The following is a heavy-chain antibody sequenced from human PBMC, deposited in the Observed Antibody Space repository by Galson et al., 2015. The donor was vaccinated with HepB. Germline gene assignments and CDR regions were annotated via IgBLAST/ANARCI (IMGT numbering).Heavy chain of an antibody. Sequence: SLRLSCAASGFTFSSYSMNWVRQASGKGLEWVSCISSSSSTIYNADSVTGRFTISRDKAKNSLYPQMKSLSDEDKAVYYCACDDHASRGYQSVLSDYWGQGTLLTVS. V-gene: IGHV3-48*02. J-gene: IGHJ4*02. D-gene: IGHD3-22*01. CDR2: ISSSSSTI. CDR3: ACDDHASRGYQSVLSDY. CDR1: GFTFSSYS.